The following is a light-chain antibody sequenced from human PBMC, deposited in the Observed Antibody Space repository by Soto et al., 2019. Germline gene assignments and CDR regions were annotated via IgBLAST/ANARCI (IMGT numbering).Light chain of an antibody. Sequence: QSALTQPASVSGSPGQSITISCTGTSSDVGGYNYVSWYQQHPGNAPKLMIYEVSHRPSGVSNRFSGSKSDNTASLTISGLQAEDEADYYCSSYTNSRSRVFGGGTKLTVL. CDR1: SSDVGGYNY. CDR3: SSYTNSRSRV. CDR2: EVS. V-gene: IGLV2-14*01. J-gene: IGLJ3*02.